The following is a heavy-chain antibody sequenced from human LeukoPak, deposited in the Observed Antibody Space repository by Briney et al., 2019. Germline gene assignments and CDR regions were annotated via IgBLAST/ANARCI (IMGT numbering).Heavy chain of an antibody. D-gene: IGHD3-10*01. V-gene: IGHV4-34*01. CDR3: ARSRYRGGSGKLLFDY. CDR1: GGSFSGYY. CDR2: INHSGSN. Sequence: SSETLSLTCAVYGGSFSGYYWSRIRQPPGKGLEWIGEINHSGSNYYNPSLKSRDTISVDTYKNQFYLKLSSVTAADTAVYYCARSRYRGGSGKLLFDYWGQGTLVTVSS. J-gene: IGHJ4*02.